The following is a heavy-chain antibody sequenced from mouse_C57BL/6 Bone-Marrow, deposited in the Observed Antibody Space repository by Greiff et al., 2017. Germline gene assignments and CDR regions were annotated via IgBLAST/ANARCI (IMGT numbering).Heavy chain of an antibody. CDR3: TTANYDY. CDR1: GFNIKDDY. Sequence: ELQRVESGAELVRPGASVKLSCTASGFNIKDDYMHWVKQRPEQGLEWIGWIDPENGDTEYASKFQGKATITADTSSNTAYLQLSSLTSEDTAVYYCTTANYDYWGQGTTLTVSS. D-gene: IGHD2-1*01. CDR2: IDPENGDT. J-gene: IGHJ2*01. V-gene: IGHV14-4*01.